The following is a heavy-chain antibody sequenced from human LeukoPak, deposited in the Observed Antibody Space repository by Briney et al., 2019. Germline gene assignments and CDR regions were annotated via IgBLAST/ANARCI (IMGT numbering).Heavy chain of an antibody. CDR1: GSTFTSFG. D-gene: IGHD3-22*01. J-gene: IGHJ4*02. CDR3: AKAGNYYDSSGLFDY. CDR2: ISAYNGNT. V-gene: IGHV1-18*01. Sequence: GASVKVSCKASGSTFTSFGINWVRQPPGQGLEWMGWISAYNGNTNYAQKLQGRVTMTTDTSTSTAYLELRSLRSDDTAVYYWAKAGNYYDSSGLFDYWGQGTLVTVSS.